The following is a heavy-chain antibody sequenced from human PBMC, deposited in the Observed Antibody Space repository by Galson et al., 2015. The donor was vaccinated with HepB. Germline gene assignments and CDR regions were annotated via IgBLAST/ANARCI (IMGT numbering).Heavy chain of an antibody. J-gene: IGHJ6*02. D-gene: IGHD5-18*01. CDR3: GKDPVRASYRPYGMDV. V-gene: IGHV3-23*01. CDR2: IRGRGGNT. CDR1: GFTFSSYA. Sequence: SLRLSCAASGFTFSSYAMSWVRQAPGKGLEWVSSIRGRGGNTYYTDSVKGRFTISRDNSKKMVYLQMNSLRAEDTALYYCGKDPVRASYRPYGMDVGGQGTAVTVSS.